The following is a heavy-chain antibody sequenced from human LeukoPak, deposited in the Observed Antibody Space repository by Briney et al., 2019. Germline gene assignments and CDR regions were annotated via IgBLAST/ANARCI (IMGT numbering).Heavy chain of an antibody. CDR1: GFTFSSYS. D-gene: IGHD1-26*01. V-gene: IGHV3-21*01. Sequence: GGSLRLSCAASGFTFSSYSMNWVRQAPGKGLEWVSSISSSSSYIYYADSVKGRFTISRDNAKNSLYLQMNSLRAEDTAVYYCARDGRSGSYLNYFDYWGQGTLVTVSS. J-gene: IGHJ4*02. CDR2: ISSSSSYI. CDR3: ARDGRSGSYLNYFDY.